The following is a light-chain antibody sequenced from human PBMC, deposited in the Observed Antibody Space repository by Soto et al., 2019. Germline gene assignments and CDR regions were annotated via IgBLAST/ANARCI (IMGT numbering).Light chain of an antibody. CDR1: QSVSSY. J-gene: IGKJ1*01. V-gene: IGKV3-11*01. CDR3: QQYGNSRGT. Sequence: EIVLTQSPATLSLSPGERATLSCRASQSVSSYLAWYQQKPGQAPRLLIYDASNRATGIPARFSGSGSGTDFTLTTSRLEPEDFAVYYCQQYGNSRGTFGQGTKVDIK. CDR2: DAS.